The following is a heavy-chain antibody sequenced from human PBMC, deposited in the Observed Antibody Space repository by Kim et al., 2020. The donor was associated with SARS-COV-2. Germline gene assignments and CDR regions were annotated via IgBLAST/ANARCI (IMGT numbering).Heavy chain of an antibody. CDR1: GFTFSSYG. CDR2: ISYDGSNK. D-gene: IGHD3-10*01. J-gene: IGHJ6*02. Sequence: GGSLRLSCAASGFTFSSYGMHWVRQAPGKGLEWVAVISYDGSNKYYADSVKGRFTISRDNCKNTLYLQMNSLRAEDTAVYYCAKLILLWFGDRGMDVWGQGNTVTVSS. CDR3: AKLILLWFGDRGMDV. V-gene: IGHV3-30*18.